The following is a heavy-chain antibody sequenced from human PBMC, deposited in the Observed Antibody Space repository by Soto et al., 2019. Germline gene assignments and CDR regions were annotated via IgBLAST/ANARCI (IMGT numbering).Heavy chain of an antibody. CDR2: ISSSGGNT. Sequence: GGSLRLSCAASGFTFSSYVMSWVRQAPGKGLEWVSSISSSGGNTYYADSVKGRFTISRDNSKNTLYLQMNSLRVEDTFVYFCAKVDSSGRIYDYWGRATLVTVAS. D-gene: IGHD3-22*01. CDR1: GFTFSSYV. J-gene: IGHJ4*02. V-gene: IGHV3-23*01. CDR3: AKVDSSGRIYDY.